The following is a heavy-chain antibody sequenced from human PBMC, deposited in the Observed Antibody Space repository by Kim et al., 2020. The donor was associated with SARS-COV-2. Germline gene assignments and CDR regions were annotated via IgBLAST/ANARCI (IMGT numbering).Heavy chain of an antibody. J-gene: IGHJ4*02. CDR3: AKGDSTVTTGWLPFDY. Sequence: GGSLRLSCAASGFTFSSYAMSWVRQAPGKGLEWVSVIYSGGSSTYYADSVKGRFTISRDNSKNTLYLQMNSLRAEDTAVYYCAKGDSTVTTGWLPFDYWGQGTLVTVSS. V-gene: IGHV3-23*03. CDR1: GFTFSSYA. D-gene: IGHD4-17*01. CDR2: IYSGGSST.